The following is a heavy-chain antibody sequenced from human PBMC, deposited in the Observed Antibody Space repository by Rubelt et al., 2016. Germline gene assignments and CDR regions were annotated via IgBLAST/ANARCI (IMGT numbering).Heavy chain of an antibody. Sequence: GRGLEWVSSISSSSSYIYYADSVKGRFTISRDNAKNSLYLQMNSLRAGDTALYYCAKDPRGPTYYYDSSGSTQRPYYFDYWGQGTLVTVSS. V-gene: IGHV3-21*04. CDR3: AKDPRGPTYYYDSSGSTQRPYYFDY. D-gene: IGHD3-22*01. CDR2: ISSSSSYI. J-gene: IGHJ4*02.